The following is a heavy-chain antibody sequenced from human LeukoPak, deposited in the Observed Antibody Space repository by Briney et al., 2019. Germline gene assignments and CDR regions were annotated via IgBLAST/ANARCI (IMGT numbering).Heavy chain of an antibody. CDR2: MNPNTGNT. V-gene: IGHV1-8*01. CDR1: GYTFTNYD. Sequence: ASVKVSCKASGYTFTNYDVNWVRQASGQGLEWMGWMNPNTGNTVYAQKFQARVIMTRNTSIGTAYMEVSSLTSEDTAVYYCVRLGPHTTGSYYNFDCWGQGTLVTVSS. J-gene: IGHJ4*02. CDR3: VRLGPHTTGSYYNFDC. D-gene: IGHD6-19*01.